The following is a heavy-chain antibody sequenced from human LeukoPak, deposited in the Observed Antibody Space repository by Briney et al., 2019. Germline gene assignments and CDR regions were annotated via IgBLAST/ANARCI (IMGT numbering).Heavy chain of an antibody. V-gene: IGHV3-21*01. J-gene: IGHJ4*02. CDR1: GFTFSSYS. CDR3: ARSPGIAVAGTQDDY. D-gene: IGHD6-19*01. CDR2: ISSSSSYI. Sequence: GGSLRLSCAASGFTFSSYSMNWVRQAPGKGLEWVSSISSSSSYIYYADSVKGRFTISRDNAKNSLYLQMNSLRAEDTAVHYCARSPGIAVAGTQDDYWGQGTLVTVSS.